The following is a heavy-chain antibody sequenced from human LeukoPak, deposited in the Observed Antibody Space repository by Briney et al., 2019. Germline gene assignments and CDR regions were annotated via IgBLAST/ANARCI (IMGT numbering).Heavy chain of an antibody. Sequence: ASVKVSCKAAGYTFTSYGISWVRQAPGQGLEWMGWISAYNGNTNYAQKLQGRVTMTTDTFTSTVYMELRSLRSDDTAVYYCARGGLYCSSTSCYGIEYWGQGTLVTVSS. CDR3: ARGGLYCSSTSCYGIEY. V-gene: IGHV1-18*04. CDR1: GYTFTSYG. D-gene: IGHD2-2*01. CDR2: ISAYNGNT. J-gene: IGHJ4*02.